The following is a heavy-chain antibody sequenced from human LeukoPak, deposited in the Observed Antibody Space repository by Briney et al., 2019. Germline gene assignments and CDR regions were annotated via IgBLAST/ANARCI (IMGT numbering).Heavy chain of an antibody. D-gene: IGHD3-10*01. Sequence: GGSLRLSCVASGFTFNNYAMSWVRQAPGKGLEWVSAIPVNGGSTFYADSVKGRFTISRDNFRNTLYLQMNSLRAEDTAVYYCARGMPYGSGAFDIWGQGTMVTVSS. CDR3: ARGMPYGSGAFDI. CDR2: IPVNGGST. J-gene: IGHJ3*02. CDR1: GFTFNNYA. V-gene: IGHV3-23*01.